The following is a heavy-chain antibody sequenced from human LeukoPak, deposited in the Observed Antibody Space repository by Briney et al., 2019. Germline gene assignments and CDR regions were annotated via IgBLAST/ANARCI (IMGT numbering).Heavy chain of an antibody. D-gene: IGHD6-13*01. CDR1: GFTFSSYS. V-gene: IGHV3-66*02. Sequence: PGGSLRLSCAASGFTFSSYSMNWVRQAPGKGLEWVSIIYSGDDTYYADSVKGRFTISRDNSKNTLYLQMNSLRAEDTAVYYCARGPGSSWYSDYWGQGTLVTVSS. CDR3: ARGPGSSWYSDY. J-gene: IGHJ4*02. CDR2: IYSGDDT.